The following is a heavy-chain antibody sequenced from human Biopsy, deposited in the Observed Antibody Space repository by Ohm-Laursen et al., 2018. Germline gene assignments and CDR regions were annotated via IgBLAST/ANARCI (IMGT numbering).Heavy chain of an antibody. CDR1: GESFNGYY. CDR3: VRGVDYYDPYHYYALDV. CDR2: INHSGRT. Sequence: SETLSLTCAVYGESFNGYYWSWIRQTPGKGLEWIGEINHSGRTNYNPSLKSRVTISVATSKNQFSLKVRSVTAADTAVYYCVRGVDYYDPYHYYALDVWGQGTTVTVSS. D-gene: IGHD3-22*01. V-gene: IGHV4-34*01. J-gene: IGHJ6*02.